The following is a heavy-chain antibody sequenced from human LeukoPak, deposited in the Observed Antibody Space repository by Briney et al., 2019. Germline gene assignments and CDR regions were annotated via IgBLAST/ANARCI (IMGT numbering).Heavy chain of an antibody. Sequence: SETLSLTCTVSGGSISSYYWSWIRQPPGKGLEWIGYIYYSGSTNYNPSLKSRVTISVDTSKNQFPLKLSSVTAADTTVYYCARTNYGDRYFDYWGQGTLVTVSS. CDR1: GGSISSYY. V-gene: IGHV4-59*08. CDR2: IYYSGST. D-gene: IGHD4-17*01. CDR3: ARTNYGDRYFDY. J-gene: IGHJ4*02.